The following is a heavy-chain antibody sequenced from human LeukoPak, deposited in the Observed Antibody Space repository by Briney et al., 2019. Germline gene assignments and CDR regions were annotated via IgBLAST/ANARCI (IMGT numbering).Heavy chain of an antibody. V-gene: IGHV3-23*01. D-gene: IGHD3-10*01. CDR3: AKERVQSTMVRGVIVIFDY. Sequence: PGGSLRLSCAASGFTFSSYAMSWVRQAPGKGLEWVSAISGSGGSTYYADSVKGRFTISRDNSKNTLYLQMNSLRAEDTAVYYCAKERVQSTMVRGVIVIFDYWGQGTLVTVSS. CDR2: ISGSGGST. J-gene: IGHJ4*02. CDR1: GFTFSSYA.